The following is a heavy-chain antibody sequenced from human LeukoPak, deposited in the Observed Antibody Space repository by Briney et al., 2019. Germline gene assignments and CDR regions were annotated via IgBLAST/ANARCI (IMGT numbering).Heavy chain of an antibody. D-gene: IGHD3-16*01. CDR2: IYYSGST. CDR1: GGSISSSNYY. CDR3: ARRLSGPLNY. V-gene: IGHV4-39*01. J-gene: IGHJ4*02. Sequence: PSETLSPTCTVSGGSISSSNYYWGWIRQPPGKGLEWIGSIYYSGSTYYNPSLKSRVTISVDTSKKQFSLKLSSVTAADTAVYYCARRLSGPLNYWGQGTLVTVSS.